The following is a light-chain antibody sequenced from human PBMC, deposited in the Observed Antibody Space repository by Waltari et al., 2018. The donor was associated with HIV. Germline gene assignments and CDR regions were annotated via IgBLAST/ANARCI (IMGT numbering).Light chain of an antibody. CDR2: RNN. Sequence: QSVLTPPPSASGTPGQRVTISCSGSSSNIGRTYVYWYQHFPGTAPKLLIYRNNQRPSGVPDRISGSKSGTSASLAISGLRSEDEADYYCAAWNDSLSGYVFGTGTKVTV. CDR3: AAWNDSLSGYV. CDR1: SSNIGRTY. J-gene: IGLJ1*01. V-gene: IGLV1-47*01.